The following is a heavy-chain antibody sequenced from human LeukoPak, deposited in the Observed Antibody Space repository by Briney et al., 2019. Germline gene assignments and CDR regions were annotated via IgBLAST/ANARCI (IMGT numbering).Heavy chain of an antibody. CDR1: GGSISGYY. J-gene: IGHJ4*02. V-gene: IGHV4-4*07. D-gene: IGHD2-21*01. Sequence: SETLSLTCKVSGGSISGYYWSWIRQPAGKGLEWIGRLDSSGSTNYNSLLKSRVTMSIDRSQFSLRLTSVTAADTAIYYCARGTSCGSKCFFDYWGQGILVTVSS. CDR3: ARGTSCGSKCFFDY. CDR2: LDSSGST.